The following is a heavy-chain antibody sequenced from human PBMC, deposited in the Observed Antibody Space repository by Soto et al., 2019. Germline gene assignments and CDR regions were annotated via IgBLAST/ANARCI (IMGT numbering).Heavy chain of an antibody. D-gene: IGHD2-15*01. V-gene: IGHV1-18*01. CDR1: GYTFTSYG. Sequence: QVQLVQSGAEVKKPGASVKVSCKASGYTFTSYGISWVRQAPGQGLEWKGWISAYNGNTNFAQKLQGRVTMTTDTSTSTAYMELRSPGSNDTAVYSCASSLGYCSGGSCQVHYFDYWGQGTQVTVSS. CDR3: ASSLGYCSGGSCQVHYFDY. CDR2: ISAYNGNT. J-gene: IGHJ4*02.